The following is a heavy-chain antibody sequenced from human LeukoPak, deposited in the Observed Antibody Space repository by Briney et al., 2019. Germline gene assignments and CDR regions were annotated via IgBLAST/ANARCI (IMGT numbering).Heavy chain of an antibody. Sequence: PGGSLRLSCAASGFTFSTYSMNWVRQAPGKGLEWVSSISSGSKYIYYADSVKGRFTSSRDNAKNSLYLQMNSLRAEDTAVYYCARVSDYYYYMDVWGKRTTVTVSS. V-gene: IGHV3-21*01. D-gene: IGHD2/OR15-2a*01. J-gene: IGHJ6*03. CDR3: ARVSDYYYYMDV. CDR1: GFTFSTYS. CDR2: ISSGSKYI.